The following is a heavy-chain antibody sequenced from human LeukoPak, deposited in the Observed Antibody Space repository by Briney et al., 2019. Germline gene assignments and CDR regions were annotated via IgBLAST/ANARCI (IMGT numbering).Heavy chain of an antibody. D-gene: IGHD3-22*01. J-gene: IGHJ4*02. CDR2: VSAYNGNT. CDR1: GYTFTSYG. V-gene: IGHV1-18*01. CDR3: GYDSSGSAIDY. Sequence: GASVKVSCKASGYTFTSYGISWVRQAPGQGLEWMGWVSAYNGNTNYAQKLQGRVTMTTDTSTSTAYMELRSLRSDDTAVYCCGYDSSGSAIDYWGQGTLVTVSS.